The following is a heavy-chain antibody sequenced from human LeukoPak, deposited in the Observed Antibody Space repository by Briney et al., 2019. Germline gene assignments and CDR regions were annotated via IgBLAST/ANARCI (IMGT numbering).Heavy chain of an antibody. J-gene: IGHJ6*02. Sequence: PSGTLSLTCAVSGVSISSSNWWSWVRQPPGKGLEWIGEIYHSGSTNYNPSLKSRVTISVDKSKDQFSLKLSSVTAADTAVYYCARGGYYDFWSGYPRRPDYYYYGMDVWGQGTTVTVSS. D-gene: IGHD3-3*01. CDR2: IYHSGST. V-gene: IGHV4-4*02. CDR1: GVSISSSNW. CDR3: ARGGYYDFWSGYPRRPDYYYYGMDV.